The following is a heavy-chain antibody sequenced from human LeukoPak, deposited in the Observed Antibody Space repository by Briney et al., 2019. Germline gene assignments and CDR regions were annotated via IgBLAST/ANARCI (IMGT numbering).Heavy chain of an antibody. D-gene: IGHD5-18*01. Sequence: GGSLRLSCTGSGFTFGDYAMSWVRQAPGKGLEWVGFIRSKGYGGTAEYAASVKGRFTISRDDFKSVAYLQMNSLITEDTAVYYCTRDVRHSYGPPSDYWGQGTLVIVSS. CDR3: TRDVRHSYGPPSDY. J-gene: IGHJ4*02. V-gene: IGHV3-49*04. CDR2: IRSKGYGGTA. CDR1: GFTFGDYA.